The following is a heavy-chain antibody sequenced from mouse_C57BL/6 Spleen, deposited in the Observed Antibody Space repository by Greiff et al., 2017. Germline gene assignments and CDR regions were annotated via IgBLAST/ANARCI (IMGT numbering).Heavy chain of an antibody. D-gene: IGHD1-1*01. Sequence: EVQRVESGGGLVKPGGSLKLSCAASGFTFSDYGMHWVRQAPEKGLEWVAYISSGSSTIYYADTVKGRFTISRDNAKNTLFLQMTSLRSEDTAMYDCARCPLYYYGSSDYWGQGTTLTVSS. CDR2: ISSGSSTI. V-gene: IGHV5-17*01. CDR3: ARCPLYYYGSSDY. J-gene: IGHJ2*01. CDR1: GFTFSDYG.